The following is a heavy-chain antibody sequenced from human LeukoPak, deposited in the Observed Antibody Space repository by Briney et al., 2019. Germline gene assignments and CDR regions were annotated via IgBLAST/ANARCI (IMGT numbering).Heavy chain of an antibody. CDR1: GFTFSSNA. CDR3: ARAVVTPDWAAFDI. D-gene: IGHD4-23*01. V-gene: IGHV3-30-3*01. CDR2: ISYDGSNK. Sequence: GGSLRLSCAASGFTFSSNAMHWVRQAPGKGLEWVAVISYDGSNKYYADSVKGRFTISRDNSKNTLYLQMNSLRAEDTAVYYCARAVVTPDWAAFDIWGQGTRVTVSS. J-gene: IGHJ3*02.